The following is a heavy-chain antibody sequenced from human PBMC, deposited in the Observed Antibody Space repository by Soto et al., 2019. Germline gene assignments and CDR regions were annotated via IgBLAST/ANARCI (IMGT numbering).Heavy chain of an antibody. CDR2: INSDGSST. Sequence: EVQLVESGGGLVQPGGSLRLSCAASGFTFSSYWMHWVRQAPGKGLVWVSRINSDGSSTSYADSVKGRFTISRDNAKNTLYLQMNSLRAEDTAVYYCARATDCSGGSCYSSPADYWGQGTLVTVSS. CDR3: ARATDCSGGSCYSSPADY. D-gene: IGHD2-15*01. J-gene: IGHJ4*02. V-gene: IGHV3-74*01. CDR1: GFTFSSYW.